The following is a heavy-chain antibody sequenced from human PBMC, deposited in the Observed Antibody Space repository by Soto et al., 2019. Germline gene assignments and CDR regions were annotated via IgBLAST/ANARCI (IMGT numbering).Heavy chain of an antibody. J-gene: IGHJ6*03. CDR1: GFTFSSYG. CDR2: ISYDGSNK. V-gene: IGHV3-30*18. D-gene: IGHD3-3*01. Sequence: QVQLVESGGGVVQPGRSLRLSCAASGFTFSSYGMHWVRQAPGKGLEWVAVISYDGSNKYYADSVKGRFTIPRDNSKNTLYLQMNSLRAEDTAVYYCAKDKRDFYYYYMDVWGKGTTVTVSS. CDR3: AKDKRDFYYYYMDV.